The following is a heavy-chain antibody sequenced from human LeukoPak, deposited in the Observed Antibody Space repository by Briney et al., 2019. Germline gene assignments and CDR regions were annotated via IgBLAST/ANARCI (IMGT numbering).Heavy chain of an antibody. CDR1: EFTFSNYW. V-gene: IGHV3-23*01. J-gene: IGHJ6*02. Sequence: GGSLRLSCAASEFTFSNYWMSWVRQAPGKGLEWVSAISGSGGSTYYADSVKGRFTISRDNSKNTLYLQMNSLRAEDTAVYYCAKAGAYYYYGMDVWGQGTTVTVSS. CDR3: AKAGAYYYYGMDV. CDR2: ISGSGGST.